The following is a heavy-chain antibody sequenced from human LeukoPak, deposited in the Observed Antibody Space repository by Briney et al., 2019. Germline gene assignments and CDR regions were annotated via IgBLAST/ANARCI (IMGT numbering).Heavy chain of an antibody. CDR2: MNLNGGSR. J-gene: IGHJ3*02. D-gene: IGHD4-23*01. CDR1: GFSFDGYG. Sequence: GGSLRLSCAASGFSFDGYGMCWGCQAPGKGLGLVCGMNLNGGSRGYADSLKGRCSIYRDNPTNSLYLQMNSLRAEDTALYYCGRGDYGGNSDHDAFDIWGQGTMVTVS. V-gene: IGHV3-20*04. CDR3: GRGDYGGNSDHDAFDI.